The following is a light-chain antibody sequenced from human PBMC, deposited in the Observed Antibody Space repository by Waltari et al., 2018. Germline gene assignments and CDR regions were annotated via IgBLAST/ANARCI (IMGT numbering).Light chain of an antibody. Sequence: ETVMTPSPANLSLSPGERATLSCRASQSVSSNLAWYQQKPGQAPRLLIYGSSIRATGIPASFSVSRSETEFTLTISSLQSEDFAVYYCQQYNNWPPYTFSQGTILE. CDR2: GSS. J-gene: IGKJ2*01. CDR1: QSVSSN. CDR3: QQYNNWPPYT. V-gene: IGKV3-15*01.